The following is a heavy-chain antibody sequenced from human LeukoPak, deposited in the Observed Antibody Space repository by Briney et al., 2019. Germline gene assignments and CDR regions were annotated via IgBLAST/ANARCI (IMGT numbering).Heavy chain of an antibody. CDR3: ARDRGPGPHLGSFFDY. Sequence: GGSLRLSCAASGFTFTSYWMTRVRQAPGKRLEWVANIKQDGSEKYYVDSAKGRFTISRDNSKNTLYLQMNSLRAEDTAVYYCARDRGPGPHLGSFFDYWGQGTLVTVSS. CDR2: IKQDGSEK. V-gene: IGHV3-7*03. J-gene: IGHJ4*02. CDR1: GFTFTSYW. D-gene: IGHD3-10*01.